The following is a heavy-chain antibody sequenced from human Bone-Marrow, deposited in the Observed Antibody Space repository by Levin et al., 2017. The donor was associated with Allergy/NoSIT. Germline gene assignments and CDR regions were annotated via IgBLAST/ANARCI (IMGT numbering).Heavy chain of an antibody. CDR2: ISYDGSNK. D-gene: IGHD3-3*01. V-gene: IGHV3-30*04. J-gene: IGHJ4*02. CDR3: ARDYYDFWSGYRSLPY. CDR1: GFTFSSYA. Sequence: GGSLRLSCAASGFTFSSYAMHWVRQAPGKGLEWVAVISYDGSNKYYADSVKGRFTISRDNSKNTLYLQMNSLRAEDTAVYYCARDYYDFWSGYRSLPYWGQGTLVTVSS.